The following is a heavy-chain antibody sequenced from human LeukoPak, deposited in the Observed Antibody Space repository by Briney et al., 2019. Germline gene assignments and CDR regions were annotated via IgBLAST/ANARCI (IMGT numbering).Heavy chain of an antibody. CDR2: FYSGGTI. V-gene: IGHV3-66*01. Sequence: GGSLRLSCAASGFTVSSNYMSWVRQAPGKGLEWVSVFYSGGTIYYADSVKGRFTISRDNSKNTLDLQMNSLRAEDTAVYYCWYYYGSGSYYNYYYYMDVWGKGTTVTVSS. CDR1: GFTVSSNY. CDR3: WYYYGSGSYYNYYYYMDV. D-gene: IGHD3-10*01. J-gene: IGHJ6*03.